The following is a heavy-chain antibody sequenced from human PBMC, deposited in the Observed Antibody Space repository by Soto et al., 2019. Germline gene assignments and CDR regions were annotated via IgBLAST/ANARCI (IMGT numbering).Heavy chain of an antibody. CDR2: IHHSGST. J-gene: IGHJ5*02. CDR3: ARARDYYDSSGYYGYNWFDP. CDR1: DGSISSGDYY. D-gene: IGHD3-22*01. Sequence: SGTLSLTCTVSDGSISSGDYYWSWIRQPPGKGLEWIGYIHHSGSTYYNPSLKSRVTISVDTSKNQFSLKLSSVTAADTAVYFCARARDYYDSSGYYGYNWFDPWGQGTLVTVSS. V-gene: IGHV4-30-4*01.